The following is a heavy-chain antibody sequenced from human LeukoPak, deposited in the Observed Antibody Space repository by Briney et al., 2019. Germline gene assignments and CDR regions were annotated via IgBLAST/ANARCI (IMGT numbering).Heavy chain of an antibody. CDR2: IKQDGSEK. CDR3: AREEVRSGYYTEHDAFDI. Sequence: GGSLRLSCAASGFTFSSYWMSWVRQAPGKGLEWVANIKQDGSEKYYVDSVKGRFTISRDNTKNSLYLQMNSLRAEDTAVYYCAREEVRSGYYTEHDAFDIWGQGTMVTVSS. D-gene: IGHD3-3*01. V-gene: IGHV3-7*01. CDR1: GFTFSSYW. J-gene: IGHJ3*02.